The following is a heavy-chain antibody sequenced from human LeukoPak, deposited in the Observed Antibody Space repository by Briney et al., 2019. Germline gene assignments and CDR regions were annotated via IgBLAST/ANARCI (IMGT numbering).Heavy chain of an antibody. V-gene: IGHV1-18*01. CDR3: ARGRGVYASSSTTFDY. Sequence: ASAKVSCKASGYTFTKYGITWVRQAPGQGLEWMGWISPYNGNRNYAQKRQDRVTMTTDTSTSTAYMELRSLRSDDTAVYYWARGRGVYASSSTTFDYWGQGTLVTVSS. CDR2: ISPYNGNR. CDR1: GYTFTKYG. D-gene: IGHD6-6*01. J-gene: IGHJ4*02.